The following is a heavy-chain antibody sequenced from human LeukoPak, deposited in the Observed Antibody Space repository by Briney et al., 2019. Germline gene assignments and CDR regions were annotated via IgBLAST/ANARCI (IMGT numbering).Heavy chain of an antibody. J-gene: IGHJ6*03. CDR1: GGSISSYY. D-gene: IGHD2-15*01. Sequence: SETLSLTCTVSGGSISSYYWSWIRQPAGKGLEGIGRVYTIGSTNYNPSLKSRVSMSVDTSKNQFSLKLSSVTAADTAVYYCAGGDCSGGSCYYYYYMDVWGKGTTVIVSS. CDR2: VYTIGST. CDR3: AGGDCSGGSCYYYYYMDV. V-gene: IGHV4-4*07.